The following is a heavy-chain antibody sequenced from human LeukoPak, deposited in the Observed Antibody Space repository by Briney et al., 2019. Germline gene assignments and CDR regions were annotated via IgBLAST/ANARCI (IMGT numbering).Heavy chain of an antibody. Sequence: ASVKVSCKASGYSFTNYAMNWVRQAPGQGLEWMGWIGTNTGNPTYGQGFTGRFVFSLDTSVNTAYLQISSLKAEDTAVYYCARAGYCTGGSCYGWFDPWGQGTLVTVSS. CDR1: GYSFTNYA. CDR3: ARAGYCTGGSCYGWFDP. D-gene: IGHD2-15*01. J-gene: IGHJ5*02. V-gene: IGHV7-4-1*02. CDR2: IGTNTGNP.